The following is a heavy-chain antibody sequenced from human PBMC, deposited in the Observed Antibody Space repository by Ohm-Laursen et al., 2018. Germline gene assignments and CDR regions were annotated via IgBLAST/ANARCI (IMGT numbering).Heavy chain of an antibody. CDR3: AKAARMDIVVVPAAGTADY. V-gene: IGHV3-48*03. CDR1: GFTFSSYE. CDR2: ISSSGSTI. J-gene: IGHJ4*02. D-gene: IGHD2-2*03. Sequence: SLRLSCAASGFTFSSYEMNWVRQAPGKGLEWVSYISSSGSTIYYADSVKGRFTISRDNSKNTLYLQMNSLRAEDTAVYYCAKAARMDIVVVPAAGTADYWGQGTLVTVSS.